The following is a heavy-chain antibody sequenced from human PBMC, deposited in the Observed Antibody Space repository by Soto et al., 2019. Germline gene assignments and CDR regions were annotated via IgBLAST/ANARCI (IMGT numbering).Heavy chain of an antibody. V-gene: IGHV3-7*01. CDR1: GFTFSSYW. Sequence: EVQLVESGGGLVQPGGSLRLSCAASGFTFSSYWMSWVRQAPGRGLEWMGNIKQDGTEKDYVDSVKGRFTISRDNPRNSVFLHMDSLLAYDTAVYYSATILTRAYETWGQGTMVTVSS. CDR2: IKQDGTEK. CDR3: ATILTRAYET. J-gene: IGHJ3*01. D-gene: IGHD3-22*01.